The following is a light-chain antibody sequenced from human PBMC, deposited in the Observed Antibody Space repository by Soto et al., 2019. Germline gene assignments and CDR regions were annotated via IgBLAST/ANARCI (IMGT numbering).Light chain of an antibody. J-gene: IGLJ2*01. CDR3: RSYTSSSTLVV. Sequence: QSALTQPASVSGSPGQSITISCTGTSSDVGDYNYVSWHQQHPGKAPKLMIYEVSNRPSGVSHRFSGSKSGNTASLTISGLQAEDEADYYCRSYTSSSTLVVFGGGTQLTVL. V-gene: IGLV2-14*01. CDR2: EVS. CDR1: SSDVGDYNY.